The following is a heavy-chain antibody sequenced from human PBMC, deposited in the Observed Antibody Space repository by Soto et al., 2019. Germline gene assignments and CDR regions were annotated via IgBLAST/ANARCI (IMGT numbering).Heavy chain of an antibody. CDR1: GKSFSGYY. J-gene: IGHJ3*01. CDR3: ASAFQQEGAFDV. Sequence: QVQLQQWGAGLLKPSETLSLTCAVYGKSFSGYYWTWIRQPPGKGLEWIGEINHSGSTNYNPSLKSRVTISVDTSKNQFSLKLSSVTAADTAVYYCASAFQQEGAFDVWGQGTMVTVSS. V-gene: IGHV4-34*01. D-gene: IGHD3-3*02. CDR2: INHSGST.